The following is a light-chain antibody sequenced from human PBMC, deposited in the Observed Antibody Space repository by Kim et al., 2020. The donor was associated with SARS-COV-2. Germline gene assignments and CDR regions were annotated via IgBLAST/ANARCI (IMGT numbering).Light chain of an antibody. CDR3: QKYNSAPWT. Sequence: DTQMTQSPPSLSASVGDRVTITCRATQAIGNYLAWYQLKPGKTPKLLIYAASTLQSGVPSRFIGSGSGTDFTLTISGLQPEDVAVYYCQKYNSAPWTFGQGTKVDIK. CDR1: QAIGNY. J-gene: IGKJ1*01. CDR2: AAS. V-gene: IGKV1-27*01.